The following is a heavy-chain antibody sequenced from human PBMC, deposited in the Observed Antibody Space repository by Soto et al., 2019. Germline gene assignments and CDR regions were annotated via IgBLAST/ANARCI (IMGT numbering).Heavy chain of an antibody. CDR2: IYHSGRT. Sequence: SETLSLTCAVSGYSISSGYYWGWIRQPPGQGLEWIGTIYHSGRTYYNPSLKSRVTMSVDTSKNQFSLRLSSVTAADTAVYSCVRLSFCTGGNDCRIDYWGQGTLVTVSS. V-gene: IGHV4-38-2*01. CDR1: GYSISSGYY. D-gene: IGHD2-8*02. J-gene: IGHJ4*02. CDR3: VRLSFCTGGNDCRIDY.